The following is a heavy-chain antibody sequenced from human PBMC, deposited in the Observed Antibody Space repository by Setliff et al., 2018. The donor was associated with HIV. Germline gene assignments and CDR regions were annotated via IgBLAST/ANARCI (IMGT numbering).Heavy chain of an antibody. CDR1: GYSVYSGYH. J-gene: IGHJ6*02. V-gene: IGHV4-38-2*02. CDR3: ARDGSRTTGATGYYYGLDV. Sequence: PSETLSLTCSVSGYSVYSGYHWGWVRQSPGKGLEWIGSIYHSGNTYYNPSLKSRVTISVDTSKNQFSLRLSSVTAADTAVYYCARDGSRTTGATGYYYGLDVWGQGTTVTVSS. D-gene: IGHD1-1*01. CDR2: IYHSGNT.